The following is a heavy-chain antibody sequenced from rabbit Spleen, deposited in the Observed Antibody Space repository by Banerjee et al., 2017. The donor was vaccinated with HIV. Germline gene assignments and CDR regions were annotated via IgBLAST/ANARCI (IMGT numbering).Heavy chain of an antibody. CDR2: IYTGSGST. CDR3: ARVGGVGVYGYATL. CDR1: GIDFSSHYY. J-gene: IGHJ4*01. D-gene: IGHD6-1*01. V-gene: IGHV1S43*01. Sequence: QEQLVESGGGLVKPGGTLTLTCNASGIDFSSHYYMCWVHQAPGKGLELIGCIYTGSGSTYYATWVNGRFTISRSTSLNTVDLKMTSLTAADTATYFCARVGGVGVYGYATLWGPGTLVTVS.